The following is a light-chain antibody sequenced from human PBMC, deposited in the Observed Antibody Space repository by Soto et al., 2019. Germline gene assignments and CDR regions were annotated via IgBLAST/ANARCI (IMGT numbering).Light chain of an antibody. Sequence: DIQLTQSPPSLSASEGDRVTITCQASHDIKNYLNWYQQKPGKAAKLLIYDADNLQTGVPSRFSGSGAGTDFTFTIGSLQPEDVSTYFCQQFDVLPPYTFGQGTKVEIK. CDR2: DAD. V-gene: IGKV1-33*01. CDR1: HDIKNY. CDR3: QQFDVLPPYT. J-gene: IGKJ2*01.